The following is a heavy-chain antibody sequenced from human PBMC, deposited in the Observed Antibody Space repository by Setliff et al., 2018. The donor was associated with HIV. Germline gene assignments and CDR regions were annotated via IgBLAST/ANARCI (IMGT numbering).Heavy chain of an antibody. Sequence: SETLSLTCAVYGGSLTDYDWTWIRQTPAKGLEWIGEISHSGRTNYNPSLKTRLIISRDTSKNQFSLRLSSATVADTAIYYCARGFEGYCSGASYHWFDSWGQGTQVTVSS. CDR3: ARGFEGYCSGASYHWFDS. D-gene: IGHD2-15*01. V-gene: IGHV4-34*01. CDR2: ISHSGRT. CDR1: GGSLTDYD. J-gene: IGHJ5*01.